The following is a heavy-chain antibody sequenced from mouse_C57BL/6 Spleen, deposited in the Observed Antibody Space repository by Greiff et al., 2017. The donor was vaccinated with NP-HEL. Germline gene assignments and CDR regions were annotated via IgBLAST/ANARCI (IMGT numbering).Heavy chain of an antibody. CDR1: GYTFTSYW. CDR2: IHPNSGST. V-gene: IGHV1-64*01. CDR3: ARRPITTVVATDYYAMDY. Sequence: VQLQQPGAELVKPGASVKLSCKASGYTFTSYWMHWVKQRPGQGLEWIGMIHPNSGSTNYNEKFKSKATLTVDKSSSTAYMQLSSLTSEDSAVYYCARRPITTVVATDYYAMDYWGQGTSVTVSS. D-gene: IGHD1-1*01. J-gene: IGHJ4*01.